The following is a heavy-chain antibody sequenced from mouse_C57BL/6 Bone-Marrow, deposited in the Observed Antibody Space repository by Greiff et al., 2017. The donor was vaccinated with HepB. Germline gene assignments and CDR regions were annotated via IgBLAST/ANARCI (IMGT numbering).Heavy chain of an antibody. J-gene: IGHJ1*03. D-gene: IGHD1-1*01. V-gene: IGHV10-1*01. CDR3: VRQYCYGSSYYFDV. CDR1: GFSFNTYA. CDR2: IRSKSDNYAT. Sequence: EVQGVESGGGLVQPKGSLKLSCAASGFSFNTYAMNWVRQAPGKGLEWVARIRSKSDNYATYYADSVKDRFTISRDDSESMLYLQMNNLKTEDTAMYYCVRQYCYGSSYYFDVWGTGTTVTVSS.